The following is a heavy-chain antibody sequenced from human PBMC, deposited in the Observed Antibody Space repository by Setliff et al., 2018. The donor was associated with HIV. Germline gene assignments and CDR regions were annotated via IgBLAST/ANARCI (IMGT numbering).Heavy chain of an antibody. CDR3: ARAPANYHDSSGFYYGGDYYFDF. J-gene: IGHJ4*02. CDR2: IFYSGHT. Sequence: SETLSLTCTVSGGSISSSSYYWGWIRQPPGKGLEWIGNIFYSGHTFYNPSLKSRVTISVDTSKNQFSLKLSSVTAADTAVYYCARAPANYHDSSGFYYGGDYYFDFWGQGTLVTVSS. D-gene: IGHD3-22*01. CDR1: GGSISSSSYY. V-gene: IGHV4-39*07.